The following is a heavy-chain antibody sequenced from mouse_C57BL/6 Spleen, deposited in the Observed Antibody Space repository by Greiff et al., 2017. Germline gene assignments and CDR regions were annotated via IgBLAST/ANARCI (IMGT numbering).Heavy chain of an antibody. V-gene: IGHV1-26*01. CDR1: GYTFTDYY. Sequence: VHVKQSGPELVKPGASVKISCKASGYTFTDYYMNWVKQSHGKSLEWIGDINPNNGGTSYNQKFKGKATLTVDKSSSTAYMELRSLTSEDSAVYYCARRSLYDYDDYWGQGTTLTVSS. J-gene: IGHJ2*01. CDR3: ARRSLYDYDDY. D-gene: IGHD2-4*01. CDR2: INPNNGGT.